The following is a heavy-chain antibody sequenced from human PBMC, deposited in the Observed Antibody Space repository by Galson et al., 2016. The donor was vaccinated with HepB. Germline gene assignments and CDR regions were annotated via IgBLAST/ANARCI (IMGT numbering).Heavy chain of an antibody. CDR3: ASPSGRFSVHTFDL. Sequence: SLRLSCAASGFTFSDYYMSWIRQAPGKGLEWVSYISLTSNDINFADSVVGRFSISRDNAKTSLYLQMTTLGAEDTAVYYCASPSGRFSVHTFDLWGQGTMVTVSS. CDR1: GFTFSDYY. D-gene: IGHD1-26*01. V-gene: IGHV3-11*06. CDR2: ISLTSNDI. J-gene: IGHJ3*01.